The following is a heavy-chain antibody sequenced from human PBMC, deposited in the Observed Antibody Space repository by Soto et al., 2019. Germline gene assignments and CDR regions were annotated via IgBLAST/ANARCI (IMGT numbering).Heavy chain of an antibody. CDR1: GYSFTSYW. J-gene: IGHJ4*02. Sequence: PGESLKISCKGSGYSFTSYWIGWVRQMPGKGLEWMGIIYPGDSDTRYSPSFQGQVTISADKSISTAYLQWSSLKASDTAMYYCARHLSPFYYDSSGSQPFDYWGQGTLVTVSS. D-gene: IGHD3-22*01. CDR2: IYPGDSDT. V-gene: IGHV5-51*01. CDR3: ARHLSPFYYDSSGSQPFDY.